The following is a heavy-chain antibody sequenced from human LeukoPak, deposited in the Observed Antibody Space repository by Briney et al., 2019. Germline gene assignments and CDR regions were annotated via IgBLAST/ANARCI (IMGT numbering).Heavy chain of an antibody. CDR2: IYHNGNT. J-gene: IGHJ4*02. CDR3: ARERYYASGSYSGMWYFDY. Sequence: PSETLSLTCAVSGYSISSGYYWGWIRQPPGKGLEWIGTIYHNGNTYYNSSLKSRVTISVDTSKNQFSLELNSVTAADTAVYYCARERYYASGSYSGMWYFDYWGQGTLVTASS. D-gene: IGHD3-10*01. V-gene: IGHV4-38-2*02. CDR1: GYSISSGYY.